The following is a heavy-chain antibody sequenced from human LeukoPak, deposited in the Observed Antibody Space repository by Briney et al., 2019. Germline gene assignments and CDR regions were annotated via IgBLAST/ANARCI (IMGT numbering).Heavy chain of an antibody. V-gene: IGHV4-61*01. Sequence: SETLSLTCTVSGGSVSSGSYYWSWIRQPPGKGLEWIGYIYYSGSTNYNPSLKSRVTISVDTSKNQFSLKLSSVTAADTAVYYCARGGYDYAFDYWGQGTLVTVSS. D-gene: IGHD5-12*01. J-gene: IGHJ4*02. CDR3: ARGGYDYAFDY. CDR2: IYYSGST. CDR1: GGSVSSGSYY.